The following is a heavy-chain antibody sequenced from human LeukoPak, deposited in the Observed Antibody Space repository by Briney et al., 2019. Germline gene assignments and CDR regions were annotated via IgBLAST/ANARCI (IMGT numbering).Heavy chain of an antibody. CDR1: GGSIRSYY. D-gene: IGHD5-18*01. CDR2: LYYSGST. V-gene: IGHV4-59*01. Sequence: SETLSLTCTVSGGSIRSYYWSWIRQPPGKGLEWIGYLYYSGSTNYNPSLKSRVTISVDTSKNQFSLKLSSVTAADTAVYYCARTTEGGYTYDYFYYYCMDVWGKGTTVTVSS. J-gene: IGHJ6*03. CDR3: ARTTEGGYTYDYFYYYCMDV.